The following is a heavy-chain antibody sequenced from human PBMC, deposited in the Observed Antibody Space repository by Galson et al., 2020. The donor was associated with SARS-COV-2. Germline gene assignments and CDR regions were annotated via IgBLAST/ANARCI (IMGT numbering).Heavy chain of an antibody. Sequence: GESLKISCKASGYTFTGYYMHWVRQAPGQGLEWMGWINPNSGGTNYAQKFQGRVTMTRDTSISTAYMELSRLRSDDTAVYYCAREANWFNGDYYYWGQGTLVTVSS. CDR2: INPNSGGT. V-gene: IGHV1-2*02. CDR1: GYTFTGYY. CDR3: AREANWFNGDYYY. D-gene: IGHD4-17*01. J-gene: IGHJ4*02.